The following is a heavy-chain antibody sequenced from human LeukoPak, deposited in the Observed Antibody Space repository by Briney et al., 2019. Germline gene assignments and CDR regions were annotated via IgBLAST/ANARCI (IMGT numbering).Heavy chain of an antibody. CDR3: ARDIHPGFQDAFDI. CDR1: GGSISSSSYY. V-gene: IGHV4-39*07. D-gene: IGHD3-10*01. CDR2: IYYSGST. Sequence: SETLSLTCTVSGGSISSSSYYWGWIRQPPGKGLEWIGSIYYSGSTYYNPSLKSRVTISVDTSKNQFSLKLSSVTAADTAVYYCARDIHPGFQDAFDIWGQGTMVTVSS. J-gene: IGHJ3*02.